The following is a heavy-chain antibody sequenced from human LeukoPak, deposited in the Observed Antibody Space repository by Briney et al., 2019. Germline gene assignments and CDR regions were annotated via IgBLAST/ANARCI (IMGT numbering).Heavy chain of an antibody. CDR3: ARGRDLLRYFAAHYYYYGMDV. Sequence: ASVKVSCKASGYTSTSYGISWVRQAPGQGLEWMGWISAYNGNTNYAQKLQGRVTMTTDTSTSTAYMELRSLRSDDTAVYYCARGRDLLRYFAAHYYYYGMDVWGQGTTVTVSS. CDR1: GYTSTSYG. J-gene: IGHJ6*02. V-gene: IGHV1-18*01. D-gene: IGHD3-9*01. CDR2: ISAYNGNT.